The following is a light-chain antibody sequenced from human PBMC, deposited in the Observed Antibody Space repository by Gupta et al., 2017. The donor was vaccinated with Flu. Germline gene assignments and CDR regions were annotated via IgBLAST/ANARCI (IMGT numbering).Light chain of an antibody. CDR1: QGIRSY. V-gene: IGKV1-9*01. CDR2: DIS. Sequence: PSLLSASVGDRVTITCRASQGIRSYLAWYQQKPGTAPNLLIYDISTLQTGVSSRFSGSGSGTEFTLTISNLQPEDFATYYCQHLQSYPLTFGGGTNVEIK. J-gene: IGKJ4*01. CDR3: QHLQSYPLT.